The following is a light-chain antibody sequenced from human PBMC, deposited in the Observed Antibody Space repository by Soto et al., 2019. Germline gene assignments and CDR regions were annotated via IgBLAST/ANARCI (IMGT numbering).Light chain of an antibody. CDR3: QQYGGSPRT. CDR1: QSFGSSH. Sequence: EIVLTQSPGTLSLSPGERATLSCRASQSFGSSHLAWYQQKPGQAPRLLIYGASIRATDIPDRFSGSGSGTDFTLTISRLEPDDFAVYYCQQYGGSPRTFGQGPKVEIK. J-gene: IGKJ1*01. CDR2: GAS. V-gene: IGKV3-20*01.